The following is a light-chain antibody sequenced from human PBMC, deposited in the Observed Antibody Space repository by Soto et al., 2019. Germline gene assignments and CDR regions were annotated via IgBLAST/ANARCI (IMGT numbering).Light chain of an antibody. V-gene: IGKV1-6*02. CDR1: DDIRDD. CDR2: AAS. CDR3: LQDYNYPPS. J-gene: IGKJ4*01. Sequence: AIQMTQSPSSLSASVGDRVSISCRASDDIRDDLGWYQQKPGKAPTLLIYAASILQRGVPSRFSGSGSGTDFTLTISSLQPEDFATYFCLQDYNYPPSFGGGTKVEI.